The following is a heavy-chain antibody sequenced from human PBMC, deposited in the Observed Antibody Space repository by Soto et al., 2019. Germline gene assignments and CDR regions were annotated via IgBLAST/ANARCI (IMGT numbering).Heavy chain of an antibody. CDR1: GFTFTSYG. D-gene: IGHD3-22*01. J-gene: IGHJ3*01. V-gene: IGHV3-30*18. CDR2: ISYDGSNK. Sequence: QVQLVESGGGVVLPGRSLRLSCAASGFTFTSYGMHWVRQAPGKGQEWVTAISYDGSNKYYADSVKSRFTISRDNYNNSLYLQMKSLRAKDTAVYYCSKKPMRMAYRIDYYDSNGYHHDAFDFWCQGTMDTVSS. CDR3: SKKPMRMAYRIDYYDSNGYHHDAFDF.